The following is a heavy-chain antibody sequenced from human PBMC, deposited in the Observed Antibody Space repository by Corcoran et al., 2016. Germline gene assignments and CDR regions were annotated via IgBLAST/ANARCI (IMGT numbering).Heavy chain of an antibody. V-gene: IGHV3-48*01. D-gene: IGHD3-3*01. CDR2: ISSSSSTI. Sequence: EVQLVESGGGLVQPGGSLRLSCAASGFTFSSYSMNWLRQAPGKGLEWVSYISSSSSTIYYADSVKGRFTISRDNAKNSLYLQMNSLRAEDTAVYYCAREPYVLWRGYPDAFDIWGQGTMVTVSS. CDR3: AREPYVLWRGYPDAFDI. CDR1: GFTFSSYS. J-gene: IGHJ3*02.